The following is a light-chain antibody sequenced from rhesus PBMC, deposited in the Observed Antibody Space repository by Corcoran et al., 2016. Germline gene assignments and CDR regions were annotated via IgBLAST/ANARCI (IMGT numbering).Light chain of an antibody. V-gene: IGKV1-22*01. J-gene: IGKJ1*01. CDR2: KAS. CDR1: QSISSL. CDR3: QQDSSSPRT. Sequence: DIHMTQSPSSLSASVGDTVTITCRASQSISSLLAWYQQKPGKAPKLLIYKASSLQSGVPSRFTGSGSGTDFTLTISSLQSGDFATYYCQQDSSSPRTFGQGTKVEIK.